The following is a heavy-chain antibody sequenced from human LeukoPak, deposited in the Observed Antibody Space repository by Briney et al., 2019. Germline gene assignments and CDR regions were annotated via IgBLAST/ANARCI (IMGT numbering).Heavy chain of an antibody. CDR3: ARDPEYYYDSSGYPDY. V-gene: IGHV3-30-3*01. CDR2: ISYDGSNK. CDR1: GFTFSSYA. D-gene: IGHD3-22*01. J-gene: IGHJ4*02. Sequence: GRSLRLSCAASGFTFSSYAMHWVRQAPGKGLEWVAVISYDGSNKYYADSVKGRFTISRDNSKNTLYLQMNSLRAEDTAVYYCARDPEYYYDSSGYPDYWGQGTLVTVSS.